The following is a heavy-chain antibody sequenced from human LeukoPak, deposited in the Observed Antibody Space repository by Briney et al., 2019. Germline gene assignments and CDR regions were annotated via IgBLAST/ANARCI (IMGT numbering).Heavy chain of an antibody. CDR3: ARWPYSSSYYFDY. CDR1: GFTFRDYS. CDR2: ISSSGITI. D-gene: IGHD6-6*01. J-gene: IGHJ4*02. Sequence: GGSLRLSCAASGFTFRDYSMSWIRQAPGKGPECVSYISSSGITIYYADSVKGRFTISRDNAKNSLYLQMNSLRAEDTAVYYCARWPYSSSYYFDYWGQGTLVTVSS. V-gene: IGHV3-11*04.